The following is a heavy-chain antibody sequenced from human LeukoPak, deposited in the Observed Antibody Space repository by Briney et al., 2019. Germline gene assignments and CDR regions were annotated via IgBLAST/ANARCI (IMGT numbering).Heavy chain of an antibody. Sequence: PSETLSLTCAVYGGSFSGYYWSWIRQPPGKGLEWIGEINHSGSTNYNPSLKSRVTMSVDTSKNQFSLKLSSVTAADTAVYYCARVPHGYYDSSGYYIPDGAFDIWGQGTMVTVSS. J-gene: IGHJ3*02. CDR2: INHSGST. V-gene: IGHV4-34*01. CDR3: ARVPHGYYDSSGYYIPDGAFDI. CDR1: GGSFSGYY. D-gene: IGHD3-22*01.